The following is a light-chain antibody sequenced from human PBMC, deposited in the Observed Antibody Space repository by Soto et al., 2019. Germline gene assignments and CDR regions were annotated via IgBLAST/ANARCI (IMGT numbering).Light chain of an antibody. Sequence: QSVLTQPRSGSGTPGQRGTISCSGASSNIGSYYVDWYQQLPGTAPKLLIYRNNQRPSGVPDRFSGSKSGTSASLAISGLRSEDEGDYYCAAWDDGLDVFGTGTKVTVL. CDR2: RNN. CDR3: AAWDDGLDV. V-gene: IGLV1-47*01. J-gene: IGLJ1*01. CDR1: SSNIGSYY.